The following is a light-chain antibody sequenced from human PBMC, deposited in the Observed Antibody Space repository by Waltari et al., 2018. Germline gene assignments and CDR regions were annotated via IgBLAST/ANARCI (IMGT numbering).Light chain of an antibody. CDR3: QAWDSSAFV. Sequence: SYEVTQPPSVSVSPRQRDTITCSGEHLGRTYVSWYQQKSGQSPVLVIYRDDKRPSGIPERFSGSNSGNTATLTISGTQPMDEADYYCQAWDSSAFVFGAGTKVTVL. J-gene: IGLJ1*01. CDR2: RDD. CDR1: HLGRTY. V-gene: IGLV3-1*01.